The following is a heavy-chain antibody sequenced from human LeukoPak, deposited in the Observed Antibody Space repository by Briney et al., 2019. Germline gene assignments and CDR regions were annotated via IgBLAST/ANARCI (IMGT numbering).Heavy chain of an antibody. J-gene: IGHJ3*02. CDR3: ARDVGSYSSNDAFDI. D-gene: IGHD1-26*01. Sequence: GRSLRLSCAASGFTFSNYAMHWVRQAPGKGLEWVAVISYDGSNKYYADSVKGRFTISRDNSKNTLYLQMNSLRAEDTAVYYCARDVGSYSSNDAFDIWGQGTMVTVSS. CDR1: GFTFSNYA. V-gene: IGHV3-30*04. CDR2: ISYDGSNK.